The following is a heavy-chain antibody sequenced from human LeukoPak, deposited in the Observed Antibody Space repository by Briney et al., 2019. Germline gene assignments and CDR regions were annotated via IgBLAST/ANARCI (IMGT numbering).Heavy chain of an antibody. D-gene: IGHD6-19*01. Sequence: SETLSLTCTVSGGSISSYYWSWIRQPPGKGLEWIGYIYYSGSTNYNPFLKSRVTISVDTSKNQFSLKLSSVTAADTAVYYCAGGGSGWYYYYYYMDVWGKGTTVTISS. CDR1: GGSISSYY. J-gene: IGHJ6*03. CDR2: IYYSGST. CDR3: AGGGSGWYYYYYYMDV. V-gene: IGHV4-59*01.